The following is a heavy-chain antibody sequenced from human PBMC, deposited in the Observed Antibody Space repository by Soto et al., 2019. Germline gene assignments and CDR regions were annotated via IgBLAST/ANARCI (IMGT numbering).Heavy chain of an antibody. CDR1: GYTFTENQ. CDR3: ARGDSTDCSNGVCSFFYNHDMDV. CDR2: IDPKSGDT. D-gene: IGHD2-8*01. J-gene: IGHJ6*02. V-gene: IGHV1-2*02. Sequence: ASVKVSCKASGYTFTENQIHWLRRAPGQRLEWMGRIDPKSGDTTFAQTYQGRVTMTRDTSSNTVYMELTRLTSDDTAIYYCARGDSTDCSNGVCSFFYNHDMDVWGQGTTVT.